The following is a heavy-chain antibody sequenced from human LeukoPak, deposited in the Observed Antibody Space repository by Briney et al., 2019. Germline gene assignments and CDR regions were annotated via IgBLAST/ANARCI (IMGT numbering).Heavy chain of an antibody. Sequence: QAGGSLRLSCAASGFTFSSYAMHWVRQAPGKGLEWVAVISYDGSNKYYADSVKGRFTISRDNSKNTLYLQMNSLRAEDTAVYYCAREGIADYVWGSYLPFDYWGQGTLVTVSS. CDR3: AREGIADYVWGSYLPFDY. CDR2: ISYDGSNK. CDR1: GFTFSSYA. J-gene: IGHJ4*02. D-gene: IGHD3-16*02. V-gene: IGHV3-30-3*01.